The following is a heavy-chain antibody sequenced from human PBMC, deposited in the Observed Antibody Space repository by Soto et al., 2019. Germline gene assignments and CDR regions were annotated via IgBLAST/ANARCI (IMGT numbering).Heavy chain of an antibody. CDR3: AREGCSGGSCYHDY. V-gene: IGHV3-48*01. CDR2: ISSSSSTI. CDR1: GFTFSSYS. Sequence: PGGSLRLSCAASGFTFSSYSMNWVRQAPGKGLEWVSYISSSSSTIYYADSVKGRFTISRDNAKNSLYLQMNSLRAEDTAVYYCAREGCSGGSCYHDYWGQGTLVTVSS. J-gene: IGHJ4*02. D-gene: IGHD2-15*01.